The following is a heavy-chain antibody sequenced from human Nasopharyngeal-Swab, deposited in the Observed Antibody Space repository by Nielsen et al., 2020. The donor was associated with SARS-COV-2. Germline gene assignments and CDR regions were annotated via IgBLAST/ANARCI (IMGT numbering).Heavy chain of an antibody. D-gene: IGHD6-25*01. V-gene: IGHV1-18*01. CDR1: GYTFTSYV. J-gene: IGHJ4*02. CDR3: ARDPRGPDY. Sequence: ASVPVSCKASGYTFTSYVISWVRQAPAQGLEWVGWISAYNGRTYYAQKFQGRVTMTTDTSTSTAYMDLRSLRSDDTAVYYCARDPRGPDYWGQRTLVTVSS. CDR2: ISAYNGRT.